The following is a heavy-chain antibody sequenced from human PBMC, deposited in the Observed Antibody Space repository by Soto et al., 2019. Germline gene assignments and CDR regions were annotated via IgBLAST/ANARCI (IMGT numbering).Heavy chain of an antibody. Sequence: GGSLRLSCAASGFTFSSYGMHWVRQAPGKGLEWVAVISYDGSNKYYADSVKGRFTISRDNSKNTLYLQMNSLRAEDTAVYYCAKDQVVVVQAASLDYWGQGXLVTVSS. J-gene: IGHJ4*02. CDR3: AKDQVVVVQAASLDY. CDR2: ISYDGSNK. V-gene: IGHV3-30*18. CDR1: GFTFSSYG. D-gene: IGHD2-2*01.